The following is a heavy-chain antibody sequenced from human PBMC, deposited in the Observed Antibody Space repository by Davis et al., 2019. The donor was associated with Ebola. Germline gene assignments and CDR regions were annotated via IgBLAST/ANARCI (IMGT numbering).Heavy chain of an antibody. CDR2: ISSSSSYI. CDR3: ARDLYYYDSSGYYIRFDY. V-gene: IGHV3-21*01. J-gene: IGHJ4*02. Sequence: GGSLRLSCAASGFTFSSYSMNWVRQAPGKGLEWVSSISSSSSYIYYADSVKGRFTISRDNAKNSLYLQMNSLRAEDTAVYYCARDLYYYDSSGYYIRFDYWGQGTLVTVSS. CDR1: GFTFSSYS. D-gene: IGHD3-22*01.